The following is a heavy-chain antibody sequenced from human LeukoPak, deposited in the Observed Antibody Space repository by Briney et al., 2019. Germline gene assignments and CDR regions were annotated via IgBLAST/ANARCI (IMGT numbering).Heavy chain of an antibody. Sequence: PGGSLRPSCAASGFTFSSSGMHWVCQAPGKGLEWVASIRYDGSNKYYADSVKGRFTISRDNSKNTLYLQMNSLRAEDTAVYYCAKERDTAMVTIDYWGQGTLVTVSS. CDR2: IRYDGSNK. D-gene: IGHD5-18*01. J-gene: IGHJ4*02. CDR3: AKERDTAMVTIDY. V-gene: IGHV3-30*02. CDR1: GFTFSSSG.